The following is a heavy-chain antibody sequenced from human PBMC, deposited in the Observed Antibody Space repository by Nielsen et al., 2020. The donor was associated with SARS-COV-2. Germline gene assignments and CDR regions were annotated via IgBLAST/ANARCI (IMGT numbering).Heavy chain of an antibody. Sequence: GGSLRLSCAASGFTFSNYAMHWVRQAPGKGLEWVAVISYDGSNKYYADSVKGRFTISRDNSKNTLYLQMNSLRAEDTAVYYCARDQVGSSAGYFDYWGQGTLVTVSS. CDR1: GFTFSNYA. J-gene: IGHJ4*02. V-gene: IGHV3-30-3*01. D-gene: IGHD6-6*01. CDR2: ISYDGSNK. CDR3: ARDQVGSSAGYFDY.